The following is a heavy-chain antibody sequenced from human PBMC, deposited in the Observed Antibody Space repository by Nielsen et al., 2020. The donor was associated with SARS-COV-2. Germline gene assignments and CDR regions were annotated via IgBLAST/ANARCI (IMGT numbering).Heavy chain of an antibody. Sequence: WLRQPPGKGLEWIGYIYYSGSTYYNPSLKSRVTISVDTSKNQFSLKLSSVTAADTAVYYCARDYGVLGYCSSTSCYRDYYYGMDVWGQGTTVTVSS. D-gene: IGHD2-2*01. CDR2: IYYSGST. V-gene: IGHV4-31*02. J-gene: IGHJ6*02. CDR3: ARDYGVLGYCSSTSCYRDYYYGMDV.